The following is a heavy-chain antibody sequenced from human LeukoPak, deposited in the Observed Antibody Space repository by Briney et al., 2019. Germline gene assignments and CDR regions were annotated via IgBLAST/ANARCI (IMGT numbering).Heavy chain of an antibody. J-gene: IGHJ4*02. Sequence: GGSLRLSCAASGFTFSSYGMHWVRQAPGKGLEWVTFIRYDGSNKYYAESVKGRFTISRDNSKNTLYLQMNSLRGEDTAVYYCGKAQYYYDTSGVYYFDYWAQGTLVTVSS. CDR1: GFTFSSYG. V-gene: IGHV3-30*02. CDR2: IRYDGSNK. CDR3: GKAQYYYDTSGVYYFDY. D-gene: IGHD3-22*01.